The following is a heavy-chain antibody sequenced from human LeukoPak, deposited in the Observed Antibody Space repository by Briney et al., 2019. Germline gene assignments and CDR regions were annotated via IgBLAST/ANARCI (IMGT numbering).Heavy chain of an antibody. Sequence: GGSLRLSCAASGFTFSSYSMNWVRQAPGEGLEWVSSISSSSSYIYYADSVKGRFTISRDNAKNSLYLQMNSLRAEDTAVYYCARDGGAVAVTLIDYWGQGTLVTVSS. D-gene: IGHD6-19*01. V-gene: IGHV3-21*01. CDR1: GFTFSSYS. CDR3: ARDGGAVAVTLIDY. J-gene: IGHJ4*02. CDR2: ISSSSSYI.